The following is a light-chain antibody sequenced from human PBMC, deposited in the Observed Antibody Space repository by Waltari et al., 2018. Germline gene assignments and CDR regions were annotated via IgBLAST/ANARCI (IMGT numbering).Light chain of an antibody. J-gene: IGLJ3*02. Sequence: QSVLTQPPSASGTPGQRVAISCSGTRSTIGSHSVHWYQQLPGTAPKLLTHSNNQRPSGVPDRFSGSKSGTSASLAISGLQSEDEAHYYCAAWDASLNGWVFGGGTKLTVL. CDR2: SNN. V-gene: IGLV1-44*01. CDR1: RSTIGSHS. CDR3: AAWDASLNGWV.